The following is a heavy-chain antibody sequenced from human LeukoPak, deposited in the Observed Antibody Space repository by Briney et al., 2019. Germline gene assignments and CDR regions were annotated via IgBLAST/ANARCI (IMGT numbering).Heavy chain of an antibody. CDR1: GFTFSSYG. J-gene: IGHJ3*02. V-gene: IGHV3-30*03. CDR2: ISYDGSNK. D-gene: IGHD3-22*01. Sequence: PGGSLRLSCAASGFTFSSYGMHWVRQAPGKGLEWVAVISYDGSNKYYADSVKGRFTISRDNSKNTLYVQMNSLRAEDTAVYYCAIYYDSSGYETMNAFDMWGQGTMVTVSS. CDR3: AIYYDSSGYETMNAFDM.